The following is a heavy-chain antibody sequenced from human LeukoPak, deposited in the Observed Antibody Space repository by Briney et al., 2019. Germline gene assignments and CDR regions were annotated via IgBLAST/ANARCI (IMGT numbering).Heavy chain of an antibody. J-gene: IGHJ3*02. CDR3: AREMATIRFVPGLHAFDI. D-gene: IGHD5-24*01. CDR1: GYTFTSYA. V-gene: IGHV1-3*01. Sequence: ASVKVSCKASGYTFTSYAMHWVRQAPGQRLEWMGWINAGNGNTKYSQKFQGRVTITRDTSASTAYMELSSLRSEDTAVYYCAREMATIRFVPGLHAFDIWGQGTMVTVSS. CDR2: INAGNGNT.